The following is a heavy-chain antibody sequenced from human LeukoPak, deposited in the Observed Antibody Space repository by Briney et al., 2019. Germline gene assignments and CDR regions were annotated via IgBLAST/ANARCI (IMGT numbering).Heavy chain of an antibody. CDR2: IYYSGST. CDR3: ARLFGEPARDILTGYYMVDAFDI. V-gene: IGHV4-59*08. D-gene: IGHD3-9*01. CDR1: GGSISSYY. Sequence: PSETLSLTCTVSGGSISSYYWSWIRQPPGKGLEWIGYIYYSGSTNYNPSLKSRVTISVDTSKNQFSLKLSSVTAADTAVYYCARLFGEPARDILTGYYMVDAFDIWGQGTMVTVSS. J-gene: IGHJ3*02.